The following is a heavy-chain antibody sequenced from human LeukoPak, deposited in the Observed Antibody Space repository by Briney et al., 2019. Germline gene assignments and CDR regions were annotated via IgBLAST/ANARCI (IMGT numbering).Heavy chain of an antibody. CDR3: ARDAHKMATILPSY. V-gene: IGHV1-18*01. CDR2: ISAYNGNT. CDR1: GYTFTSYG. D-gene: IGHD5-24*01. J-gene: IGHJ4*02. Sequence: ASVKVSCKASGYTFTSYGISWVRQAPGQGLEWMGWISAYNGNTNDAQKLQGRVTMTTDTSTSTAYMELRSLRSDDTAVYYCARDAHKMATILPSYWGQGTLVTVSS.